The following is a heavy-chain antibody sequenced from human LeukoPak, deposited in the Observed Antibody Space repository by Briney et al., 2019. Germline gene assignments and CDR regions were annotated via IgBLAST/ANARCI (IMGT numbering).Heavy chain of an antibody. Sequence: SETLSLTCAVYGGSFSGYYWTWIRQPPGKGLEWIGEINHSGSTNYNPSLKSRVTISVDTSKNQFSLKLSSVTAADTAVYYCARGKGSGWTFDYWGQGTLVTVSA. CDR2: INHSGST. CDR1: GGSFSGYY. V-gene: IGHV4-34*01. D-gene: IGHD6-19*01. CDR3: ARGKGSGWTFDY. J-gene: IGHJ4*02.